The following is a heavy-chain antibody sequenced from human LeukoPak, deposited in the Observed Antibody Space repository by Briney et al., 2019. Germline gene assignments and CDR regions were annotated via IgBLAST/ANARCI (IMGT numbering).Heavy chain of an antibody. Sequence: ASVKVSCKASGYTFTSYGISWVRQAPGQGLEWMGWISAYNGNTNYAQKLQGRVTMTTDTSTSTAYMELRSLRSDDTAVYYCAGGDWDRGSYYFDYWGQGTLVSVSS. CDR3: AGGDWDRGSYYFDY. D-gene: IGHD1-26*01. CDR1: GYTFTSYG. CDR2: ISAYNGNT. V-gene: IGHV1-18*01. J-gene: IGHJ4*02.